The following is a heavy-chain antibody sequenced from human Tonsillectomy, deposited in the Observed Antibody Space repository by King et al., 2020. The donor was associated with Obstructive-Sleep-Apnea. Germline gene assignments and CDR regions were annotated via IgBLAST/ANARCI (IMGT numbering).Heavy chain of an antibody. Sequence: VQLVESGGGLVQPGRSLRLSCTTSGFTFGEYGMSWFRQAPGKGLEWVGFIRSKAYGGTTEYAASVKGRFTISRDDSKSIAYLQMNSLKTEDTAVYYCTRDSLIIYEDVWGTYRYRYYFDYWGQGTLVTVSA. CDR2: IRSKAYGGTT. CDR3: TRDSLIIYEDVWGTYRYRYYFDY. D-gene: IGHD3-16*02. V-gene: IGHV3-49*03. CDR1: GFTFGEYG. J-gene: IGHJ4*02.